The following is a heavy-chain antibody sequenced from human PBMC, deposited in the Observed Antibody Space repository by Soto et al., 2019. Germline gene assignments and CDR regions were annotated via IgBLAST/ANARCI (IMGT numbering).Heavy chain of an antibody. D-gene: IGHD2-21*01. CDR1: GGTFGSYA. CDR2: IIPILNSP. J-gene: IGHJ6*02. CDR3: AREAPYCTSATCPKFYDMDV. Sequence: SVKVSCKASGGTFGSYAITWVRRAPGQGLEWLGGIIPILNSPAYAQKFQARVVITADEITNAAYMELNSLRFDDTAVYYCAREAPYCTSATCPKFYDMDVWGQGTTVTVSS. V-gene: IGHV1-69*13.